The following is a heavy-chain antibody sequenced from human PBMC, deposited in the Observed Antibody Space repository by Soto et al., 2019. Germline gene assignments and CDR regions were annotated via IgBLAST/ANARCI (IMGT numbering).Heavy chain of an antibody. CDR3: AKGVQHWLDP. CDR2: ISYDGGNT. CDR1: WFTFVSFA. J-gene: IGHJ5*02. Sequence: VRSLRLCCGAAWFTFVSFAINWVRQAPERGLEWVSTISYDGGNTYYPHSVKGRFTISRDNSKNTLYLQMNSLRAVDAAVYNCAKGVQHWLDPWGQAPLVTVSS. V-gene: IGHV3-23*01. D-gene: IGHD3-3*01.